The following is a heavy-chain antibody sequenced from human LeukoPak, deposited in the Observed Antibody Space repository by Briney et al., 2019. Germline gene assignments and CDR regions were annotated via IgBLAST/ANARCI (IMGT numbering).Heavy chain of an antibody. V-gene: IGHV4-39*01. Sequence: SETLSLTCTVSGGSLSSSSYYWGWIRQPPGRGLEWVGSIYESGSTYYNPSLKSRVTISVDTSKNQFSLKLSSVTAADTAVYYCARQGGGIVVVTAIPNWFDPWGQGTLVTVSS. CDR2: IYESGST. J-gene: IGHJ5*02. CDR3: ARQGGGIVVVTAIPNWFDP. D-gene: IGHD2-21*02. CDR1: GGSLSSSSYY.